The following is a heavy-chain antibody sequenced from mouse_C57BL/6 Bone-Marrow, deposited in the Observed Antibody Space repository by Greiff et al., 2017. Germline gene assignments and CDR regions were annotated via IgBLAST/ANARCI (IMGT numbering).Heavy chain of an antibody. CDR1: GYTFTGYW. CDR2: ILPGSGST. Sequence: QVQLQQSGAELMKPGASVKLSCKATGYTFTGYWIEWVKQRPGHGLEWIGEILPGSGSTNYNEKFKGKATFTADTSSNTAYMQLSSLTTEDSAIYYCARGGFYSNYVYWYFDVWGTGTTVTVSS. J-gene: IGHJ1*03. V-gene: IGHV1-9*01. CDR3: ARGGFYSNYVYWYFDV. D-gene: IGHD2-5*01.